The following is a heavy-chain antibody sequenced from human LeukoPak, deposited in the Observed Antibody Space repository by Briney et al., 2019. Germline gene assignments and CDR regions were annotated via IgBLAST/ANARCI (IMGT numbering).Heavy chain of an antibody. CDR1: GFTFSSYA. CDR3: ARVKYGDQKRYCGGDCYADYFDY. CDR2: ISYDGSNK. Sequence: GGSLRLSCAASGFTFSSYAMHWVRQAPGKGLEWVAVISYDGSNKYYADSVKGRFTISRDNSKNTLYLQMNSLRAEDTAVYYCARVKYGDQKRYCGGDCYADYFDYWGQGTLVTVSS. J-gene: IGHJ4*02. D-gene: IGHD2-21*01. V-gene: IGHV3-30-3*01.